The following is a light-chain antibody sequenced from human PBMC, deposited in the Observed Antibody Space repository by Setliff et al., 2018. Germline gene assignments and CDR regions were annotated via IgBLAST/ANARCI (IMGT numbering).Light chain of an antibody. J-gene: IGLJ1*01. CDR3: SSYKSDSTYV. V-gene: IGLV2-14*03. CDR1: SSDVGVFNY. CDR2: DVT. Sequence: QSVLTQPASVSGSPGQSITISCTGTSSDVGVFNYVSWYQQHPGKAPKLMIYDVTSRPSGVSNRFSGSKSGNTASLTISGLQVEDEADYYCSSYKSDSTYVFGTGTKVTLL.